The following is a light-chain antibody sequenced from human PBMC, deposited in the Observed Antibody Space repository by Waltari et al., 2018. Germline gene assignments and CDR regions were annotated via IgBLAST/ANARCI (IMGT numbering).Light chain of an antibody. J-gene: IGKJ2*01. Sequence: DRKMTQSPSSLSASVGDRVTITCRASQGISNSLAWYQQKPGKAPKLLLYAASRLESGVPSRFSGSGSGTDYTLTISSLQPEDFATYYCQQYYSTPTFGQGTKLEI. CDR3: QQYYSTPT. CDR2: AAS. V-gene: IGKV1-NL1*01. CDR1: QGISNS.